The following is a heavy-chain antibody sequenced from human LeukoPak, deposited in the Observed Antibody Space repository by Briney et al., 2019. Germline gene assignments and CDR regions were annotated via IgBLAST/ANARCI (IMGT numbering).Heavy chain of an antibody. CDR3: AGDYDHFDV. D-gene: IGHD4-17*01. J-gene: IGHJ2*01. CDR1: GFTFTSYA. V-gene: IGHV3-15*01. Sequence: GGSLRLFCAASGFTFTSYAMGWVRQAPGKGLEWVGRIKTKSDGGTTDYTAPVKGRFTISRDDSKNTLYLQMHSLKIEDTAMYYCAGDYDHFDVWGRGTLVTVSS. CDR2: IKTKSDGGTT.